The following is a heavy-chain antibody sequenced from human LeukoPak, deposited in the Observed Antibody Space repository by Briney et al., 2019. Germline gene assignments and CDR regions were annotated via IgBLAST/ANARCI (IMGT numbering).Heavy chain of an antibody. CDR3: AKVSLNMVNDAFDI. CDR1: GFTFSSYG. J-gene: IGHJ3*02. CDR2: IRYDGSRR. D-gene: IGHD4/OR15-4a*01. V-gene: IGHV3-30*02. Sequence: GGSLRLSCAASGFTFSSYGMHWVRQAPDKGLEWVAFIRYDGSRRYYADSVKGRFTISRDNSKNTLYLQMNSLRAEDTAMYYCAKVSLNMVNDAFDIWGQGTMVSVSS.